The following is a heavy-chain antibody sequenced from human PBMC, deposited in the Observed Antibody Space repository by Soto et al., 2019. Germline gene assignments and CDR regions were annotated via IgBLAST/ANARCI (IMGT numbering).Heavy chain of an antibody. J-gene: IGHJ4*01. D-gene: IGHD3-10*01. CDR1: GFTLGSYW. CDR2: IKTDASEK. CDR3: ARDSGYDSGSSVNHYLDY. Sequence: PEGSLRLSCAASGFTLGSYWMSWVRQAPGKGLEWLATIKTDASEKKYVDSVKGRFTTSRDNAKNSLYLQMDSLRAEDTAVYYCARDSGYDSGSSVNHYLDYWGHGTLVTVSS. V-gene: IGHV3-7*01.